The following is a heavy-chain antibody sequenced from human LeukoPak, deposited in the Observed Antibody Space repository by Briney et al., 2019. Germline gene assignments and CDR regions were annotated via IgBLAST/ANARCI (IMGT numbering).Heavy chain of an antibody. CDR3: ARDRSDYDILTGPYDAFDI. D-gene: IGHD3-9*01. V-gene: IGHV1-46*01. J-gene: IGHJ3*02. CDR2: INPSGGST. CDR1: GYTFTSYY. Sequence: ASVKVSCKASGYTFTSYYMHWVRQAPGQGLEWRGIINPSGGSTSYAQKFQGRVTMTRDTSTSTVYMELSSLRSEDTAVYYCARDRSDYDILTGPYDAFDIWGQGTMVTVSS.